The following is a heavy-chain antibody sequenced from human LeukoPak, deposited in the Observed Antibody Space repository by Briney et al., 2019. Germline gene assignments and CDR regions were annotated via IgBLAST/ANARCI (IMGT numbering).Heavy chain of an antibody. CDR2: IYHSGST. J-gene: IGHJ4*02. CDR1: GGSISSSNW. D-gene: IGHD3-3*01. Sequence: PSGTLSLTCAVSGGSISSSNWWSWVRQPPGKGLEWIGEIYHSGSTNYNPSLKSRVTISVDKSKNQFSLKLSSVTAADTAVYYCARVAYYDFWSGYNFFDYWGRGTLVTVSS. CDR3: ARVAYYDFWSGYNFFDY. V-gene: IGHV4-4*02.